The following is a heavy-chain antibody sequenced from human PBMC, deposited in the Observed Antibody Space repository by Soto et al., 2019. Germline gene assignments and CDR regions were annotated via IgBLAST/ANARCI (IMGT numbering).Heavy chain of an antibody. CDR1: GFTFDDYA. D-gene: IGHD5-12*01. Sequence: GGSLRLSCAASGFTFDDYAMHWVRQAPGKGLEWVSGISWNSGSIGYADSVKGRFTISRDNAKNSLYLQMNSLRAEDTALYYCAKDTGLYSGYDNYGGGLFDYWGQGTLVTVSS. V-gene: IGHV3-9*01. CDR3: AKDTGLYSGYDNYGGGLFDY. CDR2: ISWNSGSI. J-gene: IGHJ4*02.